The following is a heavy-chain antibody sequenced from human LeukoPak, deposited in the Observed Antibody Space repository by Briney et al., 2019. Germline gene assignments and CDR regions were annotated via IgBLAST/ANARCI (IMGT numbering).Heavy chain of an antibody. J-gene: IGHJ4*02. V-gene: IGHV1-69*05. CDR1: GGTFSSYA. CDR3: AGTRYSYAEHYFDY. CDR2: IIPIFGTA. Sequence: SVKVSRKASGGTFSSYAISWVRQAPGQGLEWMGRIIPIFGTANYAQKFQGRVTITTDESTSTAYMELSSLRSEDTAVYYCAGTRYSYAEHYFDYWGQGTLVTVSS. D-gene: IGHD5-18*01.